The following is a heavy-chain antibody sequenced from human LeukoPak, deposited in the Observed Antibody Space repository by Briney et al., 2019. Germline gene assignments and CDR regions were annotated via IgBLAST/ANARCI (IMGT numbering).Heavy chain of an antibody. V-gene: IGHV3-23*01. CDR1: GFAFSSYA. J-gene: IGHJ4*02. CDR2: ISGSGGST. Sequence: GGSLRLSCAASGFAFSSYAMSWVRQAPGKGLEWVSAISGSGGSTYYADSVKGRFTISRDNSKNTLYLQMNSLKAEDTAVYYCAKERSWGYYRGGFDYWGQGTLVTVSS. D-gene: IGHD3-22*01. CDR3: AKERSWGYYRGGFDY.